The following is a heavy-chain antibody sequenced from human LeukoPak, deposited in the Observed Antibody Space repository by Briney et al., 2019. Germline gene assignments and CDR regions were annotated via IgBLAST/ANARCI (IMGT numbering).Heavy chain of an antibody. J-gene: IGHJ4*02. Sequence: GRSLRLSCAGSGFTFNTYGMHWVRQAPGKGLEWVALISFDGSNKYYADSVKGRFTISRDNSKNTLYLQMSSLRPEVTAVFYCARQYYDSDGFSLFDYWGQGTLVTVSS. D-gene: IGHD3-22*01. CDR1: GFTFNTYG. V-gene: IGHV3-30-3*01. CDR2: ISFDGSNK. CDR3: ARQYYDSDGFSLFDY.